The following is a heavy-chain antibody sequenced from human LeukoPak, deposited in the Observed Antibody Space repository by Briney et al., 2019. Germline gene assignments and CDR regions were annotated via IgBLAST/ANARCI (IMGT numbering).Heavy chain of an antibody. CDR3: ARRGYYDTSGYLFDD. V-gene: IGHV3-48*03. CDR1: GFTFSSYE. Sequence: GGSLRLSCAASGFTFSSYEMNWVRQAPGRGLEWVSYISSSGSSIYYVDSVKGRFIISRDNAKNSLFLQMNSLRAEDTAVYYCARRGYYDTSGYLFDDWGQGTLVTVAS. J-gene: IGHJ4*02. CDR2: ISSSGSSI. D-gene: IGHD3-22*01.